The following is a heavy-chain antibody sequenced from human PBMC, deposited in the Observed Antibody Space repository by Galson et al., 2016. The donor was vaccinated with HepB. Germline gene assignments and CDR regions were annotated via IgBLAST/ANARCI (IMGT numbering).Heavy chain of an antibody. D-gene: IGHD1-1*01. CDR2: IKSNTGGGTT. Sequence: SLRLSCAGSGFTFSNAWMSWVRQAPGKGLEWVGRIKSNTGGGTTDYAAPVKGRFTISRDDSKNTLYLQMNSLKTEDTAVYYCTTGGGNWALGMDVWGQGTTVTVSS. CDR3: TTGGGNWALGMDV. J-gene: IGHJ6*02. CDR1: GFTFSNAW. V-gene: IGHV3-15*01.